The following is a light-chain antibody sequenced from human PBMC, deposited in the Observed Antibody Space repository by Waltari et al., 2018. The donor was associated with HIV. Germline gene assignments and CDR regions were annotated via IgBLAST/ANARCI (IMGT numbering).Light chain of an antibody. J-gene: IGLJ1*01. CDR3: AAWDDILNAYV. CDR2: YDD. Sequence: QSVLTQPPSLSESPRQRVTISCSGSSSNIGSNAGNWYQQLPGKAPKLLIYYDDMLPSGVSDRFSGSKSGSSASLAISGLQSEDEADYYCAAWDDILNAYVFGSGTKVTVL. CDR1: SSNIGSNA. V-gene: IGLV1-36*01.